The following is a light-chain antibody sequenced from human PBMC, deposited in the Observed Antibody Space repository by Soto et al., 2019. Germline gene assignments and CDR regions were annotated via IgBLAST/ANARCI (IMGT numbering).Light chain of an antibody. V-gene: IGKV3-15*01. Sequence: EIVMTQSPATLSVSPGVRATLSCRASQSVSSNLAWYQQKPGQAPRLLIYGASTRATGIPARFSGSGSGTDFTLTISSLQSEDFAVYYCQQYNNWPPWTFGQGTKVESK. CDR1: QSVSSN. CDR2: GAS. J-gene: IGKJ1*01. CDR3: QQYNNWPPWT.